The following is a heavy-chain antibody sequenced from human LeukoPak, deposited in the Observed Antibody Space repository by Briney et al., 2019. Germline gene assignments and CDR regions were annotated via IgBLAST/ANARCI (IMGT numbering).Heavy chain of an antibody. CDR2: IYHSGST. CDR1: GYSISSGYY. D-gene: IGHD1-26*01. Sequence: SETLSLTCAVSGYSISSGYYWGWIRQPPGKGLEWIGSIYHSGSTYYNPSLMSRVTISVDTSKNQFSLKLSSVTAADTAVYYCARGSGSYYFDYWGQGTLVTVSS. J-gene: IGHJ4*02. V-gene: IGHV4-38-2*01. CDR3: ARGSGSYYFDY.